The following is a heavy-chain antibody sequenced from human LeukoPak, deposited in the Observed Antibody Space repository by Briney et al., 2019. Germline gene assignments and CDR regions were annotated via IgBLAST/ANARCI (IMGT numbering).Heavy chain of an antibody. Sequence: PPETLSLTCILSGGSLSSYYTCCIRQPAGEGLEWIGHTYTSGSTNYNPSLKSRVTMSVDTSKNQFSLKLSSVTAANTAVYYCARAGNPYTGYSSSWYYYYYMDVWGKGTTVTVSS. J-gene: IGHJ6*03. V-gene: IGHV4-4*07. CDR3: ARAGNPYTGYSSSWYYYYYMDV. D-gene: IGHD6-13*01. CDR1: GGSLSSYY. CDR2: TYTSGST.